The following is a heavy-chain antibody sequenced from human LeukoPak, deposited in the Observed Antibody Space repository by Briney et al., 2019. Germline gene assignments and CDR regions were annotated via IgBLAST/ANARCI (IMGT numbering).Heavy chain of an antibody. CDR1: GFTFRSYN. CDR2: ISSSSSYI. J-gene: IGHJ4*02. CDR3: ARGASRADY. V-gene: IGHV3-21*01. Sequence: PGGSLRLSCAASGFTFRSYNMNWVRQAPGKLPEWVSSISSSSSYIYYADSVKGRFTISRDNAKNSLYLQMNSLRAEDTALYYCARGASRADYWGQGTLVTVSS.